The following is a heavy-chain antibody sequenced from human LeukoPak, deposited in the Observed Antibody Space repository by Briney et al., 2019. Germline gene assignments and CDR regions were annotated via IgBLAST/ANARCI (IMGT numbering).Heavy chain of an antibody. Sequence: GGSLRLSCAASGFTFSSYWMSWVRQAPGKGLEWVANIKQDGSEEYYVDSVKGRFTISRDNAKNSLYLQMNSLRAGDTAVYYCARDSYYYDSSGDFGYWGQGTLVTVSS. J-gene: IGHJ4*02. CDR2: IKQDGSEE. D-gene: IGHD3-22*01. V-gene: IGHV3-7*01. CDR1: GFTFSSYW. CDR3: ARDSYYYDSSGDFGY.